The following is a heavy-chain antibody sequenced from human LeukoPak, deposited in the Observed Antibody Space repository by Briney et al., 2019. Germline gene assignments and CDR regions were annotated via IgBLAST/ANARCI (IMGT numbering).Heavy chain of an antibody. Sequence: SVKVSCKASGGTFSSYAISWVRQAPGQGLERMGGIIPIFGTANYAQKFQGRVTITADESTSTAYMELSSLRSEDTAVYYCARDKIAAAGTTDDGMDYWGQGTLVTVSS. D-gene: IGHD6-13*01. J-gene: IGHJ4*02. V-gene: IGHV1-69*13. CDR1: GGTFSSYA. CDR2: IIPIFGTA. CDR3: ARDKIAAAGTTDDGMDY.